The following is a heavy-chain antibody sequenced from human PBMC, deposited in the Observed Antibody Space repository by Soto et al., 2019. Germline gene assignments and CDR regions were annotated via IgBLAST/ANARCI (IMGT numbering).Heavy chain of an antibody. CDR1: GYTFSSYG. CDR2: ISYDGSNK. CDR3: EKEAYDFWPPLDV. J-gene: IGHJ6*02. D-gene: IGHD3-3*01. V-gene: IGHV3-30*18. Sequence: PGGSLRLSCAASGYTFSSYGMHWVRQAPGKGLEWVAVISYDGSNKYYADSVKGRFTISRDNSKNTLYLQMNSLRAEDTAVYYCEKEAYDFWPPLDVWGQGTTVTVSS.